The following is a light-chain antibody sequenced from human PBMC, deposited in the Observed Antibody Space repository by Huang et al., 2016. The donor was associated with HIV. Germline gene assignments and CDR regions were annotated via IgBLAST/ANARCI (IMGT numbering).Light chain of an antibody. CDR2: AAS. Sequence: DIQMTQSPSSLSASVGDRVTITCRASQTISTYLNWYQQRPGKAPKLLIYAASSLQSGVPSRFSCSGSGTDFTLTISSLQPEDFATYYCQQSYSTLLTFGGGTKVAIK. V-gene: IGKV1-39*01. CDR3: QQSYSTLLT. CDR1: QTISTY. J-gene: IGKJ4*01.